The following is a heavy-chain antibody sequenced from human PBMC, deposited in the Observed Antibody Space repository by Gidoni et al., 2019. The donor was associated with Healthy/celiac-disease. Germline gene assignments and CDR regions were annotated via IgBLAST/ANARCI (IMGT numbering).Heavy chain of an antibody. J-gene: IGHJ3*02. CDR3: ARHLLTIFGVVNDAFDI. D-gene: IGHD3-3*01. CDR1: GYSFTSYW. V-gene: IGHV5-10-1*03. Sequence: EVPLVQSGAEVKKHGESLRISCKGSGYSFTSYWISWVRQMPGKGLEWMGRIDPSDSYTNYSPSVQGHVTISADKSISTAYLQWSSLKASDTAMYYCARHLLTIFGVVNDAFDIWGQGTMVTVSS. CDR2: IDPSDSYT.